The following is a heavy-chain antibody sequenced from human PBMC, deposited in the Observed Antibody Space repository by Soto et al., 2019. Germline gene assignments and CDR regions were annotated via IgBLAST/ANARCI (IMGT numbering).Heavy chain of an antibody. CDR2: IYHNGKS. D-gene: IGHD3-22*01. Sequence: QVQIQQWGGGLLKPSETLSLSCTVYGGSFSNYAWSWIRQPPGRGLEWIGEIYHNGKSDYNPSLKSRVTIAVDTSKNQFSLTLSSVIAADTAVYFCARGGYWRFDYWGQGALVTVSS. J-gene: IGHJ4*02. CDR1: GGSFSNYA. CDR3: ARGGYWRFDY. V-gene: IGHV4-34*01.